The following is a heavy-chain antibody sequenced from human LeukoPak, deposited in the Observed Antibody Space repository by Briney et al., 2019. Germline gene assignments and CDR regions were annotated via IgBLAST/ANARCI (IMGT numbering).Heavy chain of an antibody. V-gene: IGHV3-7*01. Sequence: PGGSLRLSCAASGFTFSSYAMHWVRQAPGKGLEWVANIKQDGSEKYYVDSVKGRFTISRDNAKNSLYLQMNSLRAEDTAVYYCARIRYYSDYWGQGTLVTVSS. CDR3: ARIRYYSDY. CDR1: GFTFSSYA. D-gene: IGHD3-10*01. CDR2: IKQDGSEK. J-gene: IGHJ4*02.